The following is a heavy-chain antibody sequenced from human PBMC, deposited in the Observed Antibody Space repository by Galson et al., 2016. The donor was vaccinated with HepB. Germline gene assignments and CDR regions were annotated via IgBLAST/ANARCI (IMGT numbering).Heavy chain of an antibody. CDR1: YA. Sequence: YAISWVRQAPGQGLEWMGGIIPIFGTTNYAQKFQGRVTFTADGSTSTVYMELSSLRSEDTAVYYCARDNEFGFGESDYYYYGMDVWGQGTTVTVSS. CDR3: ARDNEFGFGESDYYYYGMDV. V-gene: IGHV1-69*01. CDR2: IIPIFGTT. D-gene: IGHD3-10*01. J-gene: IGHJ6*02.